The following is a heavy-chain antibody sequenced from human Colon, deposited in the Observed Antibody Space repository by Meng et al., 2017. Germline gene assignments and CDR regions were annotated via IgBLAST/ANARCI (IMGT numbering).Heavy chain of an antibody. V-gene: IGHV3-23*01. CDR1: GFTLRNFA. Sequence: GESLKISCAVSGFTLRNFAMSWVRQAPGKGLEWVSSISISDDTTYAGSVNGRFTVSRDNSKRTLHLQMNSLRAEDTAVYYRAKEVRPNDYWGQGTLVTVSS. D-gene: IGHD4-11*01. CDR2: ISISDDTT. J-gene: IGHJ4*02. CDR3: AKEVRPNDY.